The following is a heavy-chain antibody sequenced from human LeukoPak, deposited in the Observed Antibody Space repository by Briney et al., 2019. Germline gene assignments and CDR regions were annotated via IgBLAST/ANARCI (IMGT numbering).Heavy chain of an antibody. V-gene: IGHV3-23*01. D-gene: IGHD3-10*01. J-gene: IGHJ4*02. CDR1: GFTFSSYA. Sequence: PGGSLRLPCAASGFTFSSYAMSWVRQAPGKGLEWVSAISGSDGSTYYADSAKGRFTISRDNSKNTLYLQMHSLRAEDTAVYYCAKDPPAGYGSFHYWGQGTLVTASS. CDR3: AKDPPAGYGSFHY. CDR2: ISGSDGST.